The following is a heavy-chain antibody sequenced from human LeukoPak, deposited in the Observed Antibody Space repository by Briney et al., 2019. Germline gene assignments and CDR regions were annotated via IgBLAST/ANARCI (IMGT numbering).Heavy chain of an antibody. CDR3: ARAVRSWGPQATRLYYFDY. J-gene: IGHJ4*02. Sequence: SETLPLTRTVSGGSISSYYWSWIRQPPGKGLEWIGYIYYSGSTNYNPSLKSRVTISVDASKNHFSLKLSSVTAADTAVYYCARAVRSWGPQATRLYYFDYWGQGTLVTVSS. CDR1: GGSISSYY. D-gene: IGHD7-27*01. V-gene: IGHV4-59*01. CDR2: IYYSGST.